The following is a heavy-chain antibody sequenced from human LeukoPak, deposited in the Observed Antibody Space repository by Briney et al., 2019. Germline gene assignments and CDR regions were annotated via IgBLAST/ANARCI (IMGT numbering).Heavy chain of an antibody. D-gene: IGHD3-3*01. CDR2: IKQDGSEK. J-gene: IGHJ3*02. V-gene: IGHV3-7*01. CDR3: ARDYDFWSGYYTGAFDI. CDR1: GFTFSSYW. Sequence: GGSLRLSCAASGFTFSSYWMSWVRQAPGKGLKWVANIKQDGSEKYYVDSVKGRFTISRDNAKNSLYLQMNSLRAEDTAVYYCARDYDFWSGYYTGAFDIWGQGTMVTVSS.